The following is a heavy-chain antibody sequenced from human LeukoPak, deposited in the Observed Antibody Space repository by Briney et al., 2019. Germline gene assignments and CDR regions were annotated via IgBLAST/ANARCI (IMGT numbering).Heavy chain of an antibody. J-gene: IGHJ4*02. D-gene: IGHD6-19*01. CDR3: ARDPSNTSGWYIYFDY. CDR2: ISAYNGDT. Sequence: ASVKVSCKASGYTFNRHGISWARQAPGQGLEWMGWISAYNGDTRYAQKFQGRVTLTIDTSTSTAYTELRSLTSDDTAMYYCARDPSNTSGWYIYFDYWGQGTPVTVSS. CDR1: GYTFNRHG. V-gene: IGHV1-18*01.